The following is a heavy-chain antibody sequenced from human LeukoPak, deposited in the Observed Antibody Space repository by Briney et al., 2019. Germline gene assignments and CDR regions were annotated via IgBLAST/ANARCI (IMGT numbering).Heavy chain of an antibody. Sequence: GGSLRLSCAVSGITLSNYGMSWVRQAPGKGLEWVAGLSGSAGGTTYADSVKGRFTISRDNSKNTLFLQMDRLRAEDTAVYFCAKRGVVVRVFLVGFHREAYYFDSWGQGAQVTVSS. V-gene: IGHV3-23*01. D-gene: IGHD3-16*02. CDR1: GITLSNYG. CDR2: LSGSAGGT. J-gene: IGHJ4*02. CDR3: AKRGVVVRVFLVGFHREAYYFDS.